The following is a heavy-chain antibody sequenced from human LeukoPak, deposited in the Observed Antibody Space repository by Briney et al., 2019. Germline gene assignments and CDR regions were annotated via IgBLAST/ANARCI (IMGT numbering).Heavy chain of an antibody. CDR2: VSASGSAT. J-gene: IGHJ3*02. CDR1: GFIFSNYA. Sequence: GGSLRLSCTASGFIFSNYAMTWVRQAPGKGLEWVSTVSASGSATYYADSVKGRFTISRDNSKNTLYLQMNSLRAEDTAVYYCAKCCRRQPPDAFDIWGQGTMVTVSS. V-gene: IGHV3-23*01. CDR3: AKCCRRQPPDAFDI. D-gene: IGHD2-15*01.